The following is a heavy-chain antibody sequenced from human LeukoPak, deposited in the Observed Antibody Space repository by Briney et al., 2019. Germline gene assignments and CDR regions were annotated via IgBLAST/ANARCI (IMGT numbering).Heavy chain of an antibody. Sequence: PGGSLRLSCAASGFTFSRYAMSWVRQAPGKGLEWVSYISSAGGSIYYADSVNGRFRISRDNAKSSLDLEMNSLRAEDTAVYYCARAMSTFGGVRNYFDSWGQGTLVTVSS. CDR1: GFTFSRYA. V-gene: IGHV3-48*04. CDR2: ISSAGGSI. J-gene: IGHJ4*02. D-gene: IGHD3-16*01. CDR3: ARAMSTFGGVRNYFDS.